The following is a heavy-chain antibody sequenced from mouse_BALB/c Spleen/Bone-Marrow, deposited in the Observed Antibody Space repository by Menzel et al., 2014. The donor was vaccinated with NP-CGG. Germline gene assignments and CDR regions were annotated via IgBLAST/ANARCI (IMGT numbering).Heavy chain of an antibody. CDR3: TREDTNWDFDY. J-gene: IGHJ2*01. CDR2: ISSGGSYT. Sequence: EVQLVESGGGLVKPGGSLKLSCAASGFTFSSYTMSWVRQTPEKRLEWVATISSGGSYTYYPDIVKGRFTISRDNAKNTLYLQMSSLKSEDTAMYYCTREDTNWDFDYWGQGTTLTVSS. CDR1: GFTFSSYT. V-gene: IGHV5-6-4*01. D-gene: IGHD4-1*01.